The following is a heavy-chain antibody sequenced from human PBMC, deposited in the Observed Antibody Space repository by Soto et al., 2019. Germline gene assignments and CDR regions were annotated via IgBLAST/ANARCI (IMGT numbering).Heavy chain of an antibody. J-gene: IGHJ3*01. V-gene: IGHV4-34*01. CDR3: ARGPWAGTRGRCDV. CDR2: VNPSGST. CDR1: GGAFSGYY. Sequence: QVQLQQWGAGLLKPSETLSLICGVYGGAFSGYYWTWIRQTPGQGLEWIGEVNPSGSTNYNPSLKSRATISADTSTNQFALKVNSVGAADTAVYYCARGPWAGTRGRCDVWGQGTMVTVSS. D-gene: IGHD6-19*01.